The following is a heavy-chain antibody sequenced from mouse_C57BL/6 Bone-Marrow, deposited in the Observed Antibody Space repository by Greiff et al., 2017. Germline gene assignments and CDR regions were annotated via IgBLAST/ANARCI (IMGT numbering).Heavy chain of an antibody. D-gene: IGHD1-1*01. Sequence: QVQLQQPGAELVKPGASVKLSCKASGYTFTSYWMHWVKQRPGQGLEWIGMIHPNSGSTNYNEKFKSKATLTVDKSSSTAYMQRSSLTSEDSAVCYSARRGLRSYFDYWGQGTTLTVSS. V-gene: IGHV1-64*01. J-gene: IGHJ2*01. CDR1: GYTFTSYW. CDR3: ARRGLRSYFDY. CDR2: IHPNSGST.